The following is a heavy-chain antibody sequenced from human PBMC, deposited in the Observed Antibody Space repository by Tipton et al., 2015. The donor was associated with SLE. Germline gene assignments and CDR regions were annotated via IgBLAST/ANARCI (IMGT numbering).Heavy chain of an antibody. CDR3: AREFLNPVTTVHYYFDL. V-gene: IGHV4-4*07. D-gene: IGHD4-11*01. J-gene: IGHJ2*01. CDR1: GGSISSYY. Sequence: TLSLTCTVSGGSISSYYWSWIRQPAGGGLEWIGRIYTNENTNYNPSLKSRVTMSVDTSKNHVSLKLISVTAADTAVYYCAREFLNPVTTVHYYFDLWGRGTLVTVSS. CDR2: IYTNENT.